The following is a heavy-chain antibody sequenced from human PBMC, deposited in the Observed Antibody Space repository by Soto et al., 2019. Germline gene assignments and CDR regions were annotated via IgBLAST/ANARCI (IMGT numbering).Heavy chain of an antibody. D-gene: IGHD4-17*01. V-gene: IGHV1-8*01. Sequence: QVQLVQSGAEVKKPGASVKVSCKASGYTFTSYDINWVRQATGQGLEWMGWMNPNSCNIGYAQKFQGRVTMTRKTTISTADMELSSLSSEDTAVEYCARSSNDYGDLHWGQGTLVTVSS. CDR3: ARSSNDYGDLH. CDR1: GYTFTSYD. CDR2: MNPNSCNI. J-gene: IGHJ4*02.